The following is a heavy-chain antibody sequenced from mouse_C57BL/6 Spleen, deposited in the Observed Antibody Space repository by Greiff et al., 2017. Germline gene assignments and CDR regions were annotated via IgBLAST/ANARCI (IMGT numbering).Heavy chain of an antibody. CDR2: IYPRSGNT. D-gene: IGHD1-1*01. V-gene: IGHV1-81*01. Sequence: VQLQQSGAELARPGASVKLSCKASGYTFTSYGLSWVKQRTGQGLEWIGEIYPRSGNTYYNEKFKGKATLTADKSSSTAYMELRSLTSEDSAVYFCARPLITTVVATPRYFDVWGTGTTVTVSS. CDR1: GYTFTSYG. CDR3: ARPLITTVVATPRYFDV. J-gene: IGHJ1*03.